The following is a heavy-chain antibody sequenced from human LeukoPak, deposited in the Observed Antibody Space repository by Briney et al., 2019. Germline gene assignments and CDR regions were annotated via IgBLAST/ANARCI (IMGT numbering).Heavy chain of an antibody. J-gene: IGHJ4*02. V-gene: IGHV1-18*01. CDR2: ISAYNGNT. Sequence: ASVKVSCKASGYSFTSYGISWVRQAPGQGLEWMGWISAYNGNTNYAQKLQGRVTMTTDTSTSTAYMELRSLRSDDTAVYYCAKQVWSGYNDYWGQGTLVTVSS. D-gene: IGHD3-3*01. CDR3: AKQVWSGYNDY. CDR1: GYSFTSYG.